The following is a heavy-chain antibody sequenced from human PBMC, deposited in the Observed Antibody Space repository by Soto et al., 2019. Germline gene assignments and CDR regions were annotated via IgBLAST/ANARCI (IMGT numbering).Heavy chain of an antibody. V-gene: IGHV4-59*01. CDR1: GGSISSYY. Sequence: PSETLSLTCTVSGGSISSYYWSWIRQPPGKGLEWIGYIYYSGSTNYNPSLKSRVTISVDTSKNQFSPKLSSVTAADTAVYYCARAGYSSSWYTWFDPWGQGTLVTVSA. D-gene: IGHD6-13*01. CDR2: IYYSGST. J-gene: IGHJ5*02. CDR3: ARAGYSSSWYTWFDP.